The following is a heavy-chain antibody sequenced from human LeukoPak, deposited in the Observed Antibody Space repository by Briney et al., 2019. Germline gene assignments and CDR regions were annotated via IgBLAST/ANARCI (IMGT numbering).Heavy chain of an antibody. J-gene: IGHJ5*02. Sequence: SETLSLTCTVSGGSISSSSYYWGWIRQPPGERLEWIGSIYYSGSTYYNPSLKSRVTISVDTSKNQFSLKLSSVTAADTAVYYCARIMITFGGVNNWFDPWGQGTLVTVSS. V-gene: IGHV4-39*01. D-gene: IGHD3-16*01. CDR2: IYYSGST. CDR3: ARIMITFGGVNNWFDP. CDR1: GGSISSSSYY.